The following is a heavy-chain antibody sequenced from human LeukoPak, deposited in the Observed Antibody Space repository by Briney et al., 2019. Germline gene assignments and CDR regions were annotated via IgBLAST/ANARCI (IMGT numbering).Heavy chain of an antibody. Sequence: GGSPRLSCEASGVTFSSYAMSWVRQAPGKGLEWVSAISGSGGSTYYADSVKGRFTISRDNSKNTLYLQMNSLRAEDTAVYYCAKVFYGMDVWGQGTTVTVSS. CDR1: GVTFSSYA. CDR3: AKVFYGMDV. CDR2: ISGSGGST. J-gene: IGHJ6*02. V-gene: IGHV3-23*01.